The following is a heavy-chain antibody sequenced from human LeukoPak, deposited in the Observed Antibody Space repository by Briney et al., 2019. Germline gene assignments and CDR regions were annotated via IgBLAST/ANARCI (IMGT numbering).Heavy chain of an antibody. CDR2: IYNGCST. V-gene: IGHV3-66*01. CDR3: ARWGGYFKAIGAFDI. D-gene: IGHD3-3*01. J-gene: IGHJ3*02. Sequence: PGGSLRLSCAASGCTLSSNYMSWVRQAPGKGLEWVAVIYNGCSTYYADSVIGRCTIPRDNSKNTLYLQMSSGRAEDSAVYYCARWGGYFKAIGAFDIWGEGTMVTVSS. CDR1: GCTLSSNY.